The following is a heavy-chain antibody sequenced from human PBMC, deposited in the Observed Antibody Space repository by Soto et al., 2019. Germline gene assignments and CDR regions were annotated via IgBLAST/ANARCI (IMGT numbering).Heavy chain of an antibody. D-gene: IGHD1-7*01. Sequence: SETLSLTGTVSGGSISSYDCSWIRQPPWKGLEWIGYIYSGNTNYNPSLKSRVTISVDTSKNQFSLKLSSVTAADTAVYYCGRGEVDRYNWNYGIDYWGQGTLVAVYS. CDR3: GRGEVDRYNWNYGIDY. J-gene: IGHJ4*02. V-gene: IGHV4-59*01. CDR1: GGSISSYD. CDR2: IYSGNT.